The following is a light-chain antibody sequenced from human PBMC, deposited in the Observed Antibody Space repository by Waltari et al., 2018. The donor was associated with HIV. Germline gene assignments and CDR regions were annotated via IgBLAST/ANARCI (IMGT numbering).Light chain of an antibody. CDR3: CSFAASTALL. CDR1: TSDIGTYAF. CDR2: EVS. J-gene: IGLJ2*01. Sequence: LTQPASVSGSPGQSITISCTGTTSDIGTYAFVSWYQQHPGKPPKLIIFEVSERPSGVSDRFSGSKSGNTASLTISELLPDDEADYYCCSFAASTALLFGGRTRLTVL. V-gene: IGLV2-23*02.